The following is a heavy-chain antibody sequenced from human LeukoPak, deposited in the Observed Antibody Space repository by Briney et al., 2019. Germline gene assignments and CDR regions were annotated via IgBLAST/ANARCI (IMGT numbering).Heavy chain of an antibody. Sequence: GGSLRLSCAASGFTFSSYWMHWVRQAPGKGLVWVSRINSDGSSTSYADSVKGRFTISRDNAKNTLYLQMNSQRAEDTAVYYCARAYGDYAPNTAYGDYWGQGTLVTVSS. V-gene: IGHV3-74*01. CDR3: ARAYGDYAPNTAYGDY. CDR1: GFTFSSYW. J-gene: IGHJ4*02. D-gene: IGHD4-17*01. CDR2: INSDGSST.